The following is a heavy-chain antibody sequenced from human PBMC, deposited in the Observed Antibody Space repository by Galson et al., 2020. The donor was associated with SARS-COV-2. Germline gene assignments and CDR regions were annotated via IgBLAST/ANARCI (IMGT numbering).Heavy chain of an antibody. V-gene: IGHV4-34*01. J-gene: IGHJ3*02. CDR3: ARRVENWNKNTGDPFNM. CDR2: INHSGTI. D-gene: IGHD1-1*01. CDR1: GGSFNDYY. Sequence: PSETLSLTFAVYGGSFNDYYWSWIRQPPGKGLEWIAEINHSGTINYNPSLKSRLTISVDTSKNQFSLQLRSVTAADTAVYYCARRVENWNKNTGDPFNMWDEGTKVTVSS.